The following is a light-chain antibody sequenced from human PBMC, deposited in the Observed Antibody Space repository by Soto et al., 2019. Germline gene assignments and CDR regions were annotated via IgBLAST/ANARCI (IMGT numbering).Light chain of an antibody. CDR1: QSVGTY. CDR3: QQRSNWPGT. J-gene: IGKJ3*01. CDR2: DAS. V-gene: IGKV3-11*01. Sequence: EIVLTQSPATLSLSPGERAILSCRASQSVGTYLAWYQQKPGQAPRPLIYDASNRANGIPARFGGSGSGTDFPLTINRLGPEDCALYYCQQRSNWPGTFGPGTKVDIK.